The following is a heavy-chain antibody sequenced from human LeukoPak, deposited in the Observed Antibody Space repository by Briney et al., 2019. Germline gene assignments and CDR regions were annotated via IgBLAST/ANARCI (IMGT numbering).Heavy chain of an antibody. V-gene: IGHV1-8*01. D-gene: IGHD2-8*01. CDR2: MNPKSGYT. CDR3: ARVNGLRDY. CDR1: GYTFTSYD. J-gene: IGHJ4*02. Sequence: GASVKLSCKASGYTFTSYDINWVRQGTGQGLEWIGWMNPKSGYTGYAQKLQGKVTMTRDTSISTAYMEVSSLTFDDTAIYYCARVNGLRDYWGQGNLVTVSS.